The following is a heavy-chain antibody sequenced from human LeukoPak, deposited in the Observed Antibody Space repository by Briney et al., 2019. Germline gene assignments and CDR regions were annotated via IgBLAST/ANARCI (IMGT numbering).Heavy chain of an antibody. CDR3: AKEPGNISAGY. Sequence: GGSLRLSCAASGFTFSSYSMNWVRQAPGKGLEWVSLISGTGGSTYYADSVKGRFTISRDNSKNTLYLQMNSLRAEDTAVYYCAKEPGNISAGYWGQGILVTVSS. J-gene: IGHJ4*02. CDR1: GFTFSSYS. CDR2: ISGTGGST. V-gene: IGHV3-23*01. D-gene: IGHD2/OR15-2a*01.